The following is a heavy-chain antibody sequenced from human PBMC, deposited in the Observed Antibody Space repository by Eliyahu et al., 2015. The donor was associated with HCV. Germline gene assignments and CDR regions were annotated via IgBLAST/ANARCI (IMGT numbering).Heavy chain of an antibody. Sequence: QVQLQQWGAGLLKPSETLSLTCAVSGGSFSGYYWSWIRQPPGKGLEWIGEINHSGXTNYNPSLKSRVTISVDTSKNQFSLKLSSVTAADTAVYYCARGPVLLWFGRIGRYFDLWGRGTLVTVSS. D-gene: IGHD3-10*01. CDR3: ARGPVLLWFGRIGRYFDL. V-gene: IGHV4-34*01. J-gene: IGHJ2*01. CDR1: GGSFSGYY. CDR2: INHSGXT.